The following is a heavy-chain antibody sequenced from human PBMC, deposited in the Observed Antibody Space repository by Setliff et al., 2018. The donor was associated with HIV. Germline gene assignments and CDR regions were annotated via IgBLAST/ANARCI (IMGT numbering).Heavy chain of an antibody. Sequence: GGSLRLSCAASGFTFTDYTMNWVRQAPGKGLEWVSYISKSGDYSNYADSVRGRFTIARDNAKNSLYLQMNSLRAEDTALYYCVRYPYSSTWPYFDYWGRGTLVTVSS. V-gene: IGHV3-11*03. D-gene: IGHD6-13*01. J-gene: IGHJ4*02. CDR2: ISKSGDYS. CDR3: VRYPYSSTWPYFDY. CDR1: GFTFTDYT.